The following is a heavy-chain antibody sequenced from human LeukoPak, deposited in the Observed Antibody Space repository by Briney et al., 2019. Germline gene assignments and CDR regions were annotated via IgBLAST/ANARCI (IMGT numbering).Heavy chain of an antibody. CDR2: INHSGST. CDR1: GGSFSGYY. J-gene: IGHJ4*02. CDR3: AREGSPNYDFWSGYLAPFDY. Sequence: TSETLSLTCAVYGGSFSGYYWSWIRQPPGKGLEWIGEINHSGSTNYNPSLKSRVTISVDTSKNQFSLKLSSVTAADTAVYYCAREGSPNYDFWSGYLAPFDYWGQGTLVTVSS. D-gene: IGHD3-3*01. V-gene: IGHV4-34*01.